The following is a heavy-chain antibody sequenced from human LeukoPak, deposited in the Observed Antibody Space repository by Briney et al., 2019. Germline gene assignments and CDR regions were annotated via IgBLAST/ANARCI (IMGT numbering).Heavy chain of an antibody. CDR2: IWSDGSNK. J-gene: IGHJ4*02. V-gene: IGHV3-33*06. CDR3: AKDAQRGFDYSNSLEY. Sequence: GRSLRLSCAASGFTFSHYGLHWVRQAPGKGLEWGAVIWSDGSNKYYADSVKGRFTISRDDSKKTLYLQMSSLRGEDTAVYYCAKDAQRGFDYSNSLEYWGQGTLVTVSS. D-gene: IGHD4-11*01. CDR1: GFTFSHYG.